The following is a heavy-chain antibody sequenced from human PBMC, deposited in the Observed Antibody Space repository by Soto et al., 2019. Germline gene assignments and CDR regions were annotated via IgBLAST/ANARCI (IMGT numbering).Heavy chain of an antibody. D-gene: IGHD3-3*01. Sequence: EVQLVQSGAEVKKPGESLKISCKGSGYSFISYWIGWVRQMPGKGLEWMGIIYPGDSDTRYSPSFQGQVTISADKSISTAYLQWSSLKASDTAMYYCARHDGGFGVVLQYFDLWGRGTLVTVSS. CDR3: ARHDGGFGVVLQYFDL. V-gene: IGHV5-51*01. J-gene: IGHJ2*01. CDR1: GYSFISYW. CDR2: IYPGDSDT.